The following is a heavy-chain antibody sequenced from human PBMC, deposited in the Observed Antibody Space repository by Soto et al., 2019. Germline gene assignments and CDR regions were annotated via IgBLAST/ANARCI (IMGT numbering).Heavy chain of an antibody. CDR3: ARDPRIVVVPAAINVGFDP. V-gene: IGHV3-33*01. CDR1: GFTFSSYG. CDR2: IWYDGSNK. D-gene: IGHD2-2*01. Sequence: GGSLRLSCAASGFTFSSYGMHWVRQAPGKGLEWVAVIWYDGSNKYYADSVKGRFTISRDNSKNTLYLQMNSLRAEDTAVYYCARDPRIVVVPAAINVGFDPWGQGTLVTVSS. J-gene: IGHJ5*02.